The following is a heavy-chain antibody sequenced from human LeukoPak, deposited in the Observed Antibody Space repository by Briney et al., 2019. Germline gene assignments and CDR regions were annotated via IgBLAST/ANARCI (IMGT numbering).Heavy chain of an antibody. CDR2: ISVSGGST. CDR1: GFTFSHG. J-gene: IGHJ4*02. V-gene: IGHV3-23*01. D-gene: IGHD6-19*01. Sequence: GGSLRLSCAASGFTFSHGMNWVRWALGKGGEGVSSISVSGGSTKYVDYVQGRFTISRANSKNTLYLQMNSLRAEDTAIYYCGKREYSGWPYYFDYWGQGTLVTVSS. CDR3: GKREYSGWPYYFDY.